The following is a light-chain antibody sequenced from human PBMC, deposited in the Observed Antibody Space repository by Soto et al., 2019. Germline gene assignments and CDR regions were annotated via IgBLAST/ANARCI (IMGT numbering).Light chain of an antibody. CDR3: QRYSNWPRT. CDR2: GAY. CDR1: RSISSN. Sequence: IVMTPSPATLSVSPGERATLSGRASRSISSNLAWYQQRPGQAPRLLIYGAYTRATDIAPRFSGSGSGTEFILTISSLQSEDFAIYYCQRYSNWPRTFGQGTKVDIK. V-gene: IGKV3-15*01. J-gene: IGKJ1*01.